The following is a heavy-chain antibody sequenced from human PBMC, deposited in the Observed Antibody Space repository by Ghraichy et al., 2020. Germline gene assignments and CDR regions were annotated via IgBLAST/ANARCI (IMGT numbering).Heavy chain of an antibody. CDR3: ARMYYDFWSGYYWGGVASPLDY. CDR2: INPSGGST. CDR1: GYTFTSYY. J-gene: IGHJ4*02. V-gene: IGHV1-46*01. D-gene: IGHD3-3*01. Sequence: ASVKVSCKASGYTFTSYYMHWVRQAPGQGLEWMGIINPSGGSTSYAQKFQGRVTMTRDTSTSTVYMELSSLRSEDTAVYYCARMYYDFWSGYYWGGVASPLDYWGQGTLVTVSS.